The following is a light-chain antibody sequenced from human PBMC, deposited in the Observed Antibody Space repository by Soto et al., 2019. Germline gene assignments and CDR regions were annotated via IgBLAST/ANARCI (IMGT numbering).Light chain of an antibody. Sequence: EIVLTQPPGTLSFSPGERATLSFTASQSVSSSYLAWYQQKPGQAPRLLIYGASSRATGIPDRFSGSGSGTDFTLTISRLEPEDFAVYYCQQYGSSPLTFGGGTKVDI. CDR2: GAS. J-gene: IGKJ4*01. CDR1: QSVSSSY. CDR3: QQYGSSPLT. V-gene: IGKV3-20*01.